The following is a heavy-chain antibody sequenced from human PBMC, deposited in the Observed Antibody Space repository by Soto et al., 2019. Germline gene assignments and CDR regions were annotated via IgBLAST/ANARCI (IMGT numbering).Heavy chain of an antibody. V-gene: IGHV3-23*01. D-gene: IGHD3-3*01. Sequence: PGGSLRLSCAASGFTFSSYAMSWVRQAPGKGLEWVSAISGSGGSTYYADSVKGRFTISRDNSKNTLYLQMNSLRAEDTAVYYCAKGQDYDFWSGYLNVNFDYWGQGTLVTVSS. CDR3: AKGQDYDFWSGYLNVNFDY. CDR1: GFTFSSYA. CDR2: ISGSGGST. J-gene: IGHJ4*02.